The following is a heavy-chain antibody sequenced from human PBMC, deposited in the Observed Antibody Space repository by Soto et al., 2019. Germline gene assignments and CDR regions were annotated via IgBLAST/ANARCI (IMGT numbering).Heavy chain of an antibody. CDR3: ARGITIFGVVITYYYYYYMDV. V-gene: IGHV3-48*01. D-gene: IGHD3-3*01. J-gene: IGHJ6*03. Sequence: GGSLRLSCAASGFTFSIYSMNWVRQAPGKGLEWVSYISSSSSTIYYADSVKGRSTISRDNAKNSLYLQMNSLRAEDTAVYYCARGITIFGVVITYYYYYYMDVWGKGTTVTVSS. CDR1: GFTFSIYS. CDR2: ISSSSSTI.